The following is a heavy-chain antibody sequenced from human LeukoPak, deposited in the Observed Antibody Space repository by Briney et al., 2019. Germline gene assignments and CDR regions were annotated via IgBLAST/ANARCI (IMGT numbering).Heavy chain of an antibody. CDR3: ARVWDWEGYFDL. V-gene: IGHV3-21*01. Sequence: GGSLRLSCAASGSTFSSYSMNWVRQAPGKGLEWVSSISSSSSYIYYADSVKGRFTISRDNAKNSLYLQMNSLRAEDTAVYYCARVWDWEGYFDLWGRGTLVTVSS. CDR2: ISSSSSYI. D-gene: IGHD1-26*01. CDR1: GSTFSSYS. J-gene: IGHJ2*01.